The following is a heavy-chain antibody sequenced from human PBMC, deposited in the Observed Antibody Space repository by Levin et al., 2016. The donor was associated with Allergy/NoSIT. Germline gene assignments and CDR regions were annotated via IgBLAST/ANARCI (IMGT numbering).Heavy chain of an antibody. Sequence: WIRQPPGKALEWLARIDWDDDKYYSTSLKTRLTISKDTSKNQVVLTMTNMDPVDTATYYCARTPTVSSSWFDPYMAFDIWGQGTMVTVSS. D-gene: IGHD6-13*01. CDR3: ARTPTVSSSWFDPYMAFDI. V-gene: IGHV2-70*11. CDR2: IDWDDDK. J-gene: IGHJ3*02.